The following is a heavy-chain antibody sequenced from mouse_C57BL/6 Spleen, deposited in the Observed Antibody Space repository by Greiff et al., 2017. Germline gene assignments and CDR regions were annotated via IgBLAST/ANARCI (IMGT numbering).Heavy chain of an antibody. D-gene: IGHD1-1*01. V-gene: IGHV1-42*01. Sequence: VQLKESGPELVKPGASVKISCKASGYSFTGYYMNWVKQSPEKSLEWIGEINPSTGGTTYNQKFKAKATLTVDKSSSTAYMQLKSLTSEDSAVYYCARRGYYYGSSYEEFAYWGQGTLVTVSA. CDR2: INPSTGGT. CDR3: ARRGYYYGSSYEEFAY. J-gene: IGHJ3*01. CDR1: GYSFTGYY.